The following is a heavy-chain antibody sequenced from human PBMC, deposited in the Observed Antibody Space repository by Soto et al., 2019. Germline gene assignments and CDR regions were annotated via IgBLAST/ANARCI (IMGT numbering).Heavy chain of an antibody. CDR1: GGTFSSYA. CDR2: IITISGTA. Sequence: QVQLVQSGAEVKKPGSSVKVSCKASGGTFSSYAISWVRQAPGQGLEWMGGIITISGTANYAQKFQGRVTITADESTRTAYMELSSLRSEDTAVYSCARSQGSSTSLAIYYYYYYGMDVWGQGTTVTVSS. V-gene: IGHV1-69*01. CDR3: ARSQGSSTSLAIYYYYYYGMDV. J-gene: IGHJ6*02. D-gene: IGHD2-2*01.